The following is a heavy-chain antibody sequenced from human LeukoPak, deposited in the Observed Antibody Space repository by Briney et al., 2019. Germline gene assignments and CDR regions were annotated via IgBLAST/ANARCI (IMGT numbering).Heavy chain of an antibody. J-gene: IGHJ1*01. Sequence: ASVKVSCKASGYTFTGYYMHWVRQAPGQGLEWMGWISPNSGGTNYAQKFQGRVTMTRDTSISTAYVELSRLRSDDTAVYYCARDSYYDSSGYYSSEYFQHWGQGTLVTVSS. CDR3: ARDSYYDSSGYYSSEYFQH. D-gene: IGHD3-22*01. CDR2: ISPNSGGT. CDR1: GYTFTGYY. V-gene: IGHV1-2*02.